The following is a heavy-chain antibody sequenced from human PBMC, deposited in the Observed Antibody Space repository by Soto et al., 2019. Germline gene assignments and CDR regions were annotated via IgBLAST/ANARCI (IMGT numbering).Heavy chain of an antibody. D-gene: IGHD3-3*01. CDR2: ISGSGGST. CDR1: GFTFSSYA. CDR3: AKDQSITIFGVVIRGGGAFDI. J-gene: IGHJ3*02. V-gene: IGHV3-23*01. Sequence: TGGSLRLSCAASGFTFSSYAMSWVRQAPGKGLEWVSAISGSGGSTYYADSVKGRFTISRDNSKNTLYLQMNSLRAEGTAVYYCAKDQSITIFGVVIRGGGAFDIWAKGQWSPSPQ.